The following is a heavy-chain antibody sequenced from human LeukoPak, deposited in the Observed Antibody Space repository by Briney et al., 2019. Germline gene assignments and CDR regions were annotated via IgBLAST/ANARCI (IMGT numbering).Heavy chain of an antibody. CDR2: IHSSGTT. Sequence: PAETLSLTCTLSGGSISTYYWSRIRHPAQKGLECIGRIHSSGTTHYNPSLRSRVTLSIDTSKNQFSLKLSSVTAADTAVYYCGRLNLPAVSGAFDYWGQGTLVTVSS. V-gene: IGHV4-4*07. D-gene: IGHD2-2*01. CDR3: GRLNLPAVSGAFDY. CDR1: GGSISTYY. J-gene: IGHJ4*02.